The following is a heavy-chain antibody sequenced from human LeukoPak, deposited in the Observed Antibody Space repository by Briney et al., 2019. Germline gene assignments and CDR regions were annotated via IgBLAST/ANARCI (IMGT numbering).Heavy chain of an antibody. CDR2: ISYSSTTI. CDR1: GFTFSSYS. V-gene: IGHV3-48*01. D-gene: IGHD6-13*01. Sequence: PGGSLRLSCAASGFTFSSYSMNWVRQAPGKGLEWVSYISYSSTTIYYADSVRGRFTISRDSAKNSLFLQMNGLRAEDTAVYYCARDLEAVAGTFDYWGQGTLDTVSS. CDR3: ARDLEAVAGTFDY. J-gene: IGHJ4*02.